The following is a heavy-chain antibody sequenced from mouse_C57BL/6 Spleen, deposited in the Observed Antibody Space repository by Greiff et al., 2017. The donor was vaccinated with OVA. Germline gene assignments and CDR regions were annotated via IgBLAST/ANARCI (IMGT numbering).Heavy chain of an antibody. CDR3: ARSPYYGYEYYAMDY. CDR2: INPNNGGT. CDR1: GYTFTDYY. J-gene: IGHJ4*01. D-gene: IGHD2-9*01. V-gene: IGHV1-26*01. Sequence: EVQLQQSGPELVKPGASVKISCKASGYTFTDYYMNWVKQSHGKSLEWIGDINPNNGGTSYNQKFKGKATLTVDKSSSTAYMELRSLTSEDSAVYYCARSPYYGYEYYAMDYWGQGTSVTVSS.